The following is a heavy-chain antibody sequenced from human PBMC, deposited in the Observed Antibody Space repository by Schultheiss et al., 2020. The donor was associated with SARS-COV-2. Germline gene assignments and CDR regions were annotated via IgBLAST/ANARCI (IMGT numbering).Heavy chain of an antibody. CDR3: TRGDSSGYYEADAFDV. J-gene: IGHJ3*01. D-gene: IGHD3-3*01. CDR1: GFTFSKAE. Sequence: GGSLRLSCAASGFTFSKAEMSWVRQAPGKGLEWVGRIKSNSEGGTTDDAAAVKGRFIISRDDSKNTLYLQLNSLKTEDTATYYCTRGDSSGYYEADAFDVWGQGTMVTVSS. V-gene: IGHV3-15*01. CDR2: IKSNSEGGTT.